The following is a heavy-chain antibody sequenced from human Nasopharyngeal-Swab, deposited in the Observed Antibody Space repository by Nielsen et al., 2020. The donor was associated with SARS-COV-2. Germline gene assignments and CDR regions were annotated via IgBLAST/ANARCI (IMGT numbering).Heavy chain of an antibody. CDR1: GRSISGSDW. CDR2: TSPDGGT. V-gene: IGHV4-4*02. CDR3: ASSSSEKRGHDS. D-gene: IGHD3-16*01. Sequence: SLRLSCTVSGRSISGSDWWSWVRQPPGKGLEWIGETSPDGGTNYNPSLKSRVVVSVDRSKNQFSLRLNSVTAADTAVYYCASSSSEKRGHDSWGQGTLVTVSS. J-gene: IGHJ4*02.